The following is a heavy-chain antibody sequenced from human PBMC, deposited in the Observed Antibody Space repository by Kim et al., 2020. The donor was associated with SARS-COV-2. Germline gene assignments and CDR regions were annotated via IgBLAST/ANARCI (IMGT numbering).Heavy chain of an antibody. CDR3: AKEVATNPYYYYGMDV. CDR2: ISGSGGST. D-gene: IGHD5-12*01. V-gene: IGHV3-23*01. CDR1: GFTFSSYA. Sequence: GGSLRLSCAASGFTFSSYAMSWVRQAPGKGLEWVSAISGSGGSTYYADSVKGRFTISRDNSKNTLYLQMNSLRAEDTAVYYCAKEVATNPYYYYGMDVWGQGTTVTVSS. J-gene: IGHJ6*02.